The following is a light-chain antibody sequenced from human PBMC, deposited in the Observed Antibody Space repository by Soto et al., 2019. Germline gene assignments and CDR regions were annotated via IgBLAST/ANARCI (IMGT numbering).Light chain of an antibody. V-gene: IGKV1-27*01. CDR2: AAS. J-gene: IGKJ3*01. Sequence: DIQMTQSPSSLSASVGDRVTITCRASQGITNYLAWYQQNPGKVPKLLIYAASTLQSGVPSRFSGSGSGTVFTLTIISLQPEDVAVYYWQMHNRAPFTFGPGTNVEIK. CDR1: QGITNY. CDR3: QMHNRAPFT.